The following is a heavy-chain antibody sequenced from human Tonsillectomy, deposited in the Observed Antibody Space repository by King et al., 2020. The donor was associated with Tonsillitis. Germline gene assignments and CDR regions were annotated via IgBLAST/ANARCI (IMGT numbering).Heavy chain of an antibody. CDR2: INPNSGGP. Sequence: QLVQSGAEVKKPGASVKVSCKASGYTFTGYYMHWVRQAPGQGLEWMGWINPNSGGPNYAQKFQGRATMTRDTSITTAYMELGSLRSDDTAVYYWAGCSSGWYNWFDPWGQGTLVTVSS. D-gene: IGHD6-19*01. V-gene: IGHV1-2*02. CDR3: AGCSSGWYNWFDP. CDR1: GYTFTGYY. J-gene: IGHJ5*02.